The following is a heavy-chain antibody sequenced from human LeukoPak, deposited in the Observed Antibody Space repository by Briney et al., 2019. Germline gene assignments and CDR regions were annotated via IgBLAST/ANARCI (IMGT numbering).Heavy chain of an antibody. CDR1: GFTFSSYW. CDR3: ARGSQYDVLTGYYTFDY. Sequence: PGGSLRLSCAASGFTFSSYWMSWVRQAPGKGLEWVANIKQDGSEKYYVDSVKGRFTISRDNAKNSLYLQMNSLRAEDTAVYYCARGSQYDVLTGYYTFDYWGQGTLVTVSS. V-gene: IGHV3-7*01. D-gene: IGHD3-9*01. J-gene: IGHJ4*02. CDR2: IKQDGSEK.